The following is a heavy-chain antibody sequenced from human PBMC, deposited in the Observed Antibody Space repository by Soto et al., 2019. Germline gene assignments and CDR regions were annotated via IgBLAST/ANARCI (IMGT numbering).Heavy chain of an antibody. J-gene: IGHJ4*02. CDR3: IRGFAPLDY. CDR1: GFTFSSYA. CDR2: ISGSDDTT. Sequence: EVQLLESGGGLVQPGGSLRLSCAASGFTFSSYAMTWVRQAPGKGLEWVSGISGSDDTTFYADSVKGRFTISRDNSKRTLSLQMNSLRADDTAVYFCIRGFAPLDYWGQGTLVTVSS. D-gene: IGHD3-10*01. V-gene: IGHV3-23*01.